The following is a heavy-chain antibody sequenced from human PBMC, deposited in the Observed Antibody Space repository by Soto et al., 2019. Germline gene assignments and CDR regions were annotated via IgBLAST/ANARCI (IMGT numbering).Heavy chain of an antibody. CDR3: ARGHYYYGMDV. Sequence: PSETLSLTCAVYGGSFSGYYWSWIRQPPGKGLEWIGEINHSGSTNYNPSLKSRVTISMDRANDHFSLSLTSVTAADTAVYFCARGHYYYGMDVWGQGITVTVSS. CDR2: INHSGST. V-gene: IGHV4-34*01. CDR1: GGSFSGYY. J-gene: IGHJ6*02.